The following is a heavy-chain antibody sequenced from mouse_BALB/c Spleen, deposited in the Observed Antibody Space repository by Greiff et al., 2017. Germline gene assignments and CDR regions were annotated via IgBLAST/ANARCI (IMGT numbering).Heavy chain of an antibody. V-gene: IGHV1-77*01. CDR1: GYTFTDYY. CDR3: ARRVDYYGSPWFAY. CDR2: IYPGSGNT. D-gene: IGHD1-1*01. Sequence: QVQLKQSGAELARPGASVKLSCKASGYTFTDYYINWVKQRTGQGLEWIGEIYPGSGNTYYNEKFKGKATLTADKSSSTAYMQLSSLTSEDSAVYFCARRVDYYGSPWFAYWGQGTLVTVSA. J-gene: IGHJ3*01.